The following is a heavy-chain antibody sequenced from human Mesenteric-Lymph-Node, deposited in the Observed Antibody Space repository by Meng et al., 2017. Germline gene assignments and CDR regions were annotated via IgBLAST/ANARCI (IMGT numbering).Heavy chain of an antibody. J-gene: IGHJ4*02. CDR1: DYTFTGYG. CDR2: LGAHDGDT. V-gene: IGHV1-18*01. D-gene: IGHD3-10*01. CDR3: ARGTPGRSYSDY. Sequence: HVQLVQSGPEVKKPGASVKVSCKASDYTFTGYGVSWVRQAPGQGLEWMAWLGAHDGDTSHAPKFQGRVTVSADRPTATAYMELRSLRSDDTAVYYCARGTPGRSYSDYWGQGTLVTVSS.